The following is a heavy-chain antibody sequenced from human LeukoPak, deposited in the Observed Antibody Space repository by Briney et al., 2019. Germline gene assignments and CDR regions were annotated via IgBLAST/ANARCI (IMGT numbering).Heavy chain of an antibody. CDR1: GFTFSSYG. CDR2: TRYDGSNK. J-gene: IGHJ6*03. Sequence: GGSLRLSCAASGFTFSSYGMHWVRQAPGKGLEWVAFTRYDGSNKYYADSVKGRFTISRDNSKNTLYLQMNSLRAEDTAVYYCARQHFLEWFPDMDVWGKGTTVTVSS. V-gene: IGHV3-30*02. CDR3: ARQHFLEWFPDMDV. D-gene: IGHD3-3*01.